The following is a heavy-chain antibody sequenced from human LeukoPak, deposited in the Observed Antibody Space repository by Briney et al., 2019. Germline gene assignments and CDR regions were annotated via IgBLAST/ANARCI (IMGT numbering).Heavy chain of an antibody. CDR3: ARRVGYSYGYFRFDP. CDR1: GGTFSSYA. V-gene: IGHV1-69*01. J-gene: IGHJ5*02. Sequence: SVKVSCKASGGTFSSYAISWVRQAPGQGLEWMGGIIPIFGTANYAQKFQGRVTITADESTSTAYMGLSSLRSEDTAVYYCARRVGYSYGYFRFDPWGQGTLVTVSS. CDR2: IIPIFGTA. D-gene: IGHD5-18*01.